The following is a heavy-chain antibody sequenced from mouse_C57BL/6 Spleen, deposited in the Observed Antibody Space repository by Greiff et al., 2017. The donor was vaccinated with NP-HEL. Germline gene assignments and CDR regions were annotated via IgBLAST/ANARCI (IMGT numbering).Heavy chain of an antibody. CDR2: ISGGGGNT. Sequence: DVQLVESGGGLVKPGGSLKLSCAASGFTFSSYTMSWVRQTPEKRLEWVATISGGGGNTYYPDSVKGRFTISRDNAKNTLYLQMSSLRSEDTALYYCASYYYGSSYPFDYWGQGTTLTVSS. D-gene: IGHD1-1*01. J-gene: IGHJ2*01. CDR1: GFTFSSYT. CDR3: ASYYYGSSYPFDY. V-gene: IGHV5-9*01.